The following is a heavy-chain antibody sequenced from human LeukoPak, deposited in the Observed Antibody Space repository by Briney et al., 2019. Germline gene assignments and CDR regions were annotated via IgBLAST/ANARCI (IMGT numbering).Heavy chain of an antibody. D-gene: IGHD6-19*01. V-gene: IGHV3-23*01. CDR3: ANLDIAVAGTEETIDY. CDR2: ISGNGGST. CDR1: GFTFSSYA. J-gene: IGHJ4*02. Sequence: GGSLRLSCAASGFTFSSYAMSWVRQAPGKGLEWVSAISGNGGSTYYADSVKGRFTISRDNSKNTLYLQMNSLRAEDTAVYYCANLDIAVAGTEETIDYWGQGTLVTVSS.